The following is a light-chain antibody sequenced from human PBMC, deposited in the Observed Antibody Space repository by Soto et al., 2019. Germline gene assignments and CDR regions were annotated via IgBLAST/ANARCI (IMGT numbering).Light chain of an antibody. CDR1: QSVSTN. J-gene: IGKJ5*01. V-gene: IGKV3D-15*01. CDR2: RTS. Sequence: EIVLTQSPGTVSLSAGERATLSCRASQSVSTNYLAWYQQKPGQAPRLLIYRTSTRATGIPDRFSGSGSGTEFTLTISSLQSEDFAVYYCQQYNNWITFGQGTRLEIK. CDR3: QQYNNWIT.